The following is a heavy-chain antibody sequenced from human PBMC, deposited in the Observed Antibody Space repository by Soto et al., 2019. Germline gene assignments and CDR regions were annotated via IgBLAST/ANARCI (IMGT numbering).Heavy chain of an antibody. Sequence: QVQLVQSGAEVKKPGASVKVSCKASGYTFTSYGISWVRQAPGQGLEWMGWISAYNGNTNYAQKLQGRVTMTTDTATRTAYMALRRLGSDDTAVDYCARASEEPGLGYYYYYGMDVCGQGTTVTVAS. D-gene: IGHD6-19*01. V-gene: IGHV1-18*01. J-gene: IGHJ6*02. CDR1: GYTFTSYG. CDR2: ISAYNGNT. CDR3: ARASEEPGLGYYYYYGMDV.